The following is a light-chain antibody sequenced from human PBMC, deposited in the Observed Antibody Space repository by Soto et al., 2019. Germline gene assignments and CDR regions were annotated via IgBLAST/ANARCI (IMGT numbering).Light chain of an antibody. CDR3: QRYGSSPLFT. CDR2: GAS. Sequence: EIVLTQSPGTLSLSPGERATLSCRASPSVSSSYLAWYQQKPGQAPRLLIYGASSRATGIPDRFSGSGSGTDFTLTISRLEPEDFAVYYCQRYGSSPLFTFGPGTKVDIK. V-gene: IGKV3-20*01. CDR1: PSVSSSY. J-gene: IGKJ3*01.